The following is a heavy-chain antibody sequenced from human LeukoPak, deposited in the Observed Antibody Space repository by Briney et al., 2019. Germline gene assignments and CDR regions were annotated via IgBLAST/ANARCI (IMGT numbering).Heavy chain of an antibody. J-gene: IGHJ4*02. CDR2: IYYSGST. Sequence: SETLSLTCTVSGGSISSGDYYWSWIRQPPGKGLEWIGYIYYSGSTYYNPSLKSRVTISVDTSKNQFSLKLSSVTAADTAVYYCARVPMVRGSYFDYWGQGTLVTVSS. CDR3: ARVPMVRGSYFDY. D-gene: IGHD3-10*01. V-gene: IGHV4-30-4*01. CDR1: GGSISSGDYY.